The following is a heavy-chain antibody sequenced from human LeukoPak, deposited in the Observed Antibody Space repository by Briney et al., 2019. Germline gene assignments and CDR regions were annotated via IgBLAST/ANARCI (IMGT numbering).Heavy chain of an antibody. CDR2: ISSSGSTI. V-gene: IGHV3-11*01. CDR3: ARDFYYYDSSGYMN. D-gene: IGHD3-22*01. Sequence: PGGSLRLSCAASGFTFSDYYMSWIRQAPGKGLEWASYISSSGSTIYYADSVKGRFTISRDNAKNSLYLQMNSLRAEDTAVYYCARDFYYYDSSGYMNWGQGTLVTVSS. CDR1: GFTFSDYY. J-gene: IGHJ4*02.